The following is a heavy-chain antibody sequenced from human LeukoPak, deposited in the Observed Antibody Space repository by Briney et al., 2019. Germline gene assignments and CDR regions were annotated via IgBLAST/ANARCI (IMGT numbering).Heavy chain of an antibody. CDR3: TRGRYCSSTSCSACDY. J-gene: IGHJ4*02. D-gene: IGHD2-2*01. V-gene: IGHV3-49*04. CDR2: IRSKAYGGTT. Sequence: TGGSLRLSCTASGFTFGDYAMSWVRQAPGKGLEWVGFIRSKAYGGTTEYAASVKGRFTISRDDSKSIAYLQMNSLKTEDTAVYYCTRGRYCSSTSCSACDYWGRGTRVTVSS. CDR1: GFTFGDYA.